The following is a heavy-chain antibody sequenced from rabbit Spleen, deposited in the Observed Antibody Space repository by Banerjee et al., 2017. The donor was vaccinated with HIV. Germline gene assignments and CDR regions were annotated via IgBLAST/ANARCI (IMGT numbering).Heavy chain of an antibody. J-gene: IGHJ6*01. D-gene: IGHD8-1*01. CDR1: GFDFSSYS. CDR3: ARDTGSSFSSYGMDL. V-gene: IGHV1S45*01. CDR2: IAGSSSGFT. Sequence: QEQLKETGGGLVQPGGSLTLSCKTSGFDFSSYSMSWVRQAPGKGLEWISCIAGSSSGFTYSATWAKGRFTCSKTSSTTVTLQMTSLTVADTATYFCARDTGSSFSSYGMDLWGQGTLVTVS.